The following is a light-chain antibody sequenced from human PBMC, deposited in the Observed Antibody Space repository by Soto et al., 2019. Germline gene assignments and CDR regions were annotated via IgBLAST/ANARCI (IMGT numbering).Light chain of an antibody. J-gene: IGLJ1*01. CDR3: TSYAGSNNFFYV. CDR2: EVS. V-gene: IGLV2-8*01. CDR1: SSDVGGYNY. Sequence: QSVLTQPPSASGSPGQLVTISCTGTSSDVGGYNYVSWYQQHPGKAPKLMIYEVSKRPSGVPDRFSGSKSGNTASLTVSGLQAEDEADYYCTSYAGSNNFFYVFGTGTKLTVL.